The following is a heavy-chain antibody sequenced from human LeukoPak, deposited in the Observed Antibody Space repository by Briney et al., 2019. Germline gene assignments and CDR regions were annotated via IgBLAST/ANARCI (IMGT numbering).Heavy chain of an antibody. J-gene: IGHJ4*02. D-gene: IGHD3-10*01. Sequence: QPGGSLRLSCAASGFSFSSYAMSWVRQAPGKGLEWVSAISGSGGSTYYADSVKGRFTISRDNSKKTLYLQMNSLRAEDTAVYYCAKGAHGWFRELFDYWGQGTLVTVSS. V-gene: IGHV3-23*01. CDR2: ISGSGGST. CDR3: AKGAHGWFRELFDY. CDR1: GFSFSSYA.